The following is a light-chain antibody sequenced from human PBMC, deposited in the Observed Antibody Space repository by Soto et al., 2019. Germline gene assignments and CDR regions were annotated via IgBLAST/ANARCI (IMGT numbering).Light chain of an antibody. CDR1: SSDVGSYNR. Sequence: QSVRTQPPSVSGSPGQSVAVSCTGTSSDVGSYNRVSWYQQPPGTAPKLIIYEVSNRPSGVPDRFSGSKSGNTASLTISGLQAEDEADYYCSSFTSSTTYVFGTGTKV. J-gene: IGLJ1*01. V-gene: IGLV2-18*02. CDR2: EVS. CDR3: SSFTSSTTYV.